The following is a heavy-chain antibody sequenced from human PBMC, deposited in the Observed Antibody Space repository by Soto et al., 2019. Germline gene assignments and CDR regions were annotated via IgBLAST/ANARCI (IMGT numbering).Heavy chain of an antibody. Sequence: ASVKVSCKASGYTFTSYGISWVRQAPGQGLEWLGWISAYNGNTNYAQKLQGRVTMTTETSTSTAYMELRSLRSDDTAVYYCARDRTSLLWFGELSYYYYYGMDVWGQGTTVTVSS. V-gene: IGHV1-18*01. CDR1: GYTFTSYG. CDR3: ARDRTSLLWFGELSYYYYYGMDV. D-gene: IGHD3-10*01. J-gene: IGHJ6*02. CDR2: ISAYNGNT.